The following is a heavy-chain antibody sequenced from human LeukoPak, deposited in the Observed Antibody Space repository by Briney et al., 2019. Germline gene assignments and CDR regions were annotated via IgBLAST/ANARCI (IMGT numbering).Heavy chain of an antibody. Sequence: SETLSLTCSFSGGSISNYYWSWVRQPPGKGLEWIGYIYYSGSTDYNPSLKSRVTISIDTSKNHFSLRLSSVTAADTASYYCARGYAYGPNYYFDYWGQGTLVAVSS. D-gene: IGHD5-18*01. CDR2: IYYSGST. J-gene: IGHJ4*02. CDR1: GGSISNYY. V-gene: IGHV4-59*01. CDR3: ARGYAYGPNYYFDY.